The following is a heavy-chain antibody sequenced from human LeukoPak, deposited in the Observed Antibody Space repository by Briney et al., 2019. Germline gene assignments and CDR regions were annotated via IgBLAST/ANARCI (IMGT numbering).Heavy chain of an antibody. V-gene: IGHV1-18*01. J-gene: IGHJ4*02. Sequence: ASVKVSCKASGCTFTSYGISWVRQAPGQGLEWMGWISAYNGNTNYAQKLQGRVTMTTDTSTSTAYMELRSLRSDDTAVYYCARDWTHEGAHYYDSSGYYFFYYWGQGTLVTVPS. CDR2: ISAYNGNT. CDR3: ARDWTHEGAHYYDSSGYYFFYY. CDR1: GCTFTSYG. D-gene: IGHD3-22*01.